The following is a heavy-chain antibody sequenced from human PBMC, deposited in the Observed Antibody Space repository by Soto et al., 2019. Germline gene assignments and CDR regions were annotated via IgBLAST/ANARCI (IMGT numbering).Heavy chain of an antibody. J-gene: IGHJ4*02. D-gene: IGHD5-12*01. Sequence: PSETLSLTCAVYGGSFSGYYWSWIRQPPGKGLDWIGEINHGGSTNYNPSLKSRVTISIDTSKNQFSLKLSSVTAADTAVYYCASGGQTIIPKDWGQGTLGTVSS. V-gene: IGHV4-34*01. CDR2: INHGGST. CDR3: ASGGQTIIPKD. CDR1: GGSFSGYY.